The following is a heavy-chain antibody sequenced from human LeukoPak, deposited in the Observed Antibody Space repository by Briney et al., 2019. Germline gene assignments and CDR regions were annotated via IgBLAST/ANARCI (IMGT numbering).Heavy chain of an antibody. Sequence: SETLPLTCTVSGGSISSYYWSWIRQPAGKGLEWIGRIYTSGSTNYSPSLKSRVTMSVDTSKNQFSLKLSSVTAADTAVYYCARDWYYYDSSGFNWFDPWGQGTLATVSS. J-gene: IGHJ5*02. V-gene: IGHV4-4*07. CDR3: ARDWYYYDSSGFNWFDP. D-gene: IGHD3-22*01. CDR1: GGSISSYY. CDR2: IYTSGST.